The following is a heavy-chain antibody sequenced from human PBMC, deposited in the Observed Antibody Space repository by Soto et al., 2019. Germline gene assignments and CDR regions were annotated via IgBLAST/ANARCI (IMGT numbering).Heavy chain of an antibody. CDR1: GFTFSSYG. Sequence: QVQLVESGGGVVQPGRSLRLSCAASGFTFSSYGMHWVRQAPGKGLEWVAVIWYDGSNKYYADSVKGRFTISRDNSKNTLYLHMNSLRAEDTAVYYCARDWIHYDYVWGSYLVYWGQGPLVTVSS. CDR3: ARDWIHYDYVWGSYLVY. J-gene: IGHJ4*02. CDR2: IWYDGSNK. D-gene: IGHD3-16*02. V-gene: IGHV3-33*01.